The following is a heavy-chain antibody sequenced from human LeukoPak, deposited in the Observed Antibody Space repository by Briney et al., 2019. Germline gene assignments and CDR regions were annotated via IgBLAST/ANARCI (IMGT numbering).Heavy chain of an antibody. CDR1: GFTFSSYW. V-gene: IGHV3-7*01. D-gene: IGHD3-10*01. CDR2: IKQDGSEK. CDR3: ARDSNLYFFGSGSYYSL. J-gene: IGHJ4*02. Sequence: PGGSLRLSCAASGFTFSSYWMSWVRQAPGKGLEWVANIKQDGSEKYYVDSVKGRFTISRDNAKNSLYLQMNSLRAEDTAVYYCARDSNLYFFGSGSYYSLWGQGTLVTVSS.